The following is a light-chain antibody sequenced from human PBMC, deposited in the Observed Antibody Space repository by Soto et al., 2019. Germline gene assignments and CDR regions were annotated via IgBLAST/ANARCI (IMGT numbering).Light chain of an antibody. V-gene: IGKV1-27*01. CDR3: QNYDSAPIT. Sequence: DIQMTQSPSSLSASVGNRFSIACWASQGISNYLAWYQQKPGKVPKVLIYAASTLQPGVPSRFSGSGSGTDFTLTINSLQPDDIATYYCQNYDSAPITFGQGTRLEIK. J-gene: IGKJ5*01. CDR1: QGISNY. CDR2: AAS.